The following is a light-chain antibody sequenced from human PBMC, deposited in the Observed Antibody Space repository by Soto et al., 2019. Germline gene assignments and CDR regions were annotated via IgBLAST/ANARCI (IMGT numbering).Light chain of an antibody. CDR3: CSYAGSYSV. Sequence: QSALTQPASVSGSPGQSITISCTGSSSDVGGYKYVSWYQQHPGKAPKLMIFEVSKRPSGVPDRFSGSKSGNTASLTISGLQAEDEADYYCCSYAGSYSVFGGGTKLTVL. J-gene: IGLJ2*01. CDR1: SSDVGGYKY. CDR2: EVS. V-gene: IGLV2-11*01.